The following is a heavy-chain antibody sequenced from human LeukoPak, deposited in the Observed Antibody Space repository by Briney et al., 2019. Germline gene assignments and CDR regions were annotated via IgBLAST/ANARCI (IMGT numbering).Heavy chain of an antibody. V-gene: IGHV4-39*02. CDR1: GGSISGSSYY. CDR2: IYYSGST. CDR3: AREALSGSWFDP. D-gene: IGHD3-10*01. Sequence: SETLSLTCTVSGGSISGSSYYWGWVRQPPGKGLEWIGSIYYSGSTYYNPSLKGRVTISVDTSKNEFSLKLSSVTAADTAVYYCAREALSGSWFDPWGQGTLVTVSS. J-gene: IGHJ5*02.